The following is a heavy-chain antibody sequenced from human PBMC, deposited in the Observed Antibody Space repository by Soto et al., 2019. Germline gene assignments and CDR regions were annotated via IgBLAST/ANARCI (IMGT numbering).Heavy chain of an antibody. V-gene: IGHV3-21*06. J-gene: IGHJ3*01. CDR2: VSGSSSYI. CDR1: GFNFRNFN. D-gene: IGHD4-17*01. Sequence: GGSRRLSCEGSGFNFRNFNMIWVRQAPGKGLEWVSSVSGSSSYIYYADSVKGRFTVSRDNANNLVFLQMNGLRPEDTAMYYCARDLRGHYGPWGQGTMVTFSS. CDR3: ARDLRGHYGP.